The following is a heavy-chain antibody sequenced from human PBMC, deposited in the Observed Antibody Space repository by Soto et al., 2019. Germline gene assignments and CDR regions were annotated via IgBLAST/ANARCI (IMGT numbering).Heavy chain of an antibody. D-gene: IGHD3-9*01. CDR2: ISGSGGST. CDR1: GFTFSSYA. J-gene: IGHJ4*02. Sequence: GGSLRLSCAASGFTFSSYAMSWVRQAPGKGLEWVSAISGSGGSTYYADSVKGRFTISRDNSKNTLYLQMNSLRAEDTAVYYCAKDGLLLTGYYSPYFDYWGQGTLVTVSS. CDR3: AKDGLLLTGYYSPYFDY. V-gene: IGHV3-23*01.